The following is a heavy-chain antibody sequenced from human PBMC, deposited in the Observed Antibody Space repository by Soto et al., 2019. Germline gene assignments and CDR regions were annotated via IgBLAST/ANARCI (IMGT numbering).Heavy chain of an antibody. CDR1: GASITQYY. J-gene: IGHJ4*02. D-gene: IGHD3-3*01. Sequence: PSETLSLTCTVSGASITQYYWNWIRQSPGKGLEWIVSVSSTGSTVYNPSLTSRVTVSLDTSKNQFSLTLSSVTAADTAVYFCARLFRDVYNAVEYWGQGALVTVS. CDR2: VSSTGST. CDR3: ARLFRDVYNAVEY. V-gene: IGHV4-4*08.